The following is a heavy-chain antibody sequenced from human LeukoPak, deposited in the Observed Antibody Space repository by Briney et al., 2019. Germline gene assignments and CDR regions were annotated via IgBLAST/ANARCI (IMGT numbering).Heavy chain of an antibody. V-gene: IGHV3-53*01. Sequence: GGSLRLSCAASRFTVSSNYMSWVRQAPGKGLEWVSVIYSGGSTYYADSVKGRFTISRDNSKNTLYLQMNSLRAEDTAVYYCASGARRTSCLDYWGQGTLVTVSS. CDR3: ASGARRTSCLDY. D-gene: IGHD2-2*01. CDR1: RFTVSSNY. J-gene: IGHJ4*02. CDR2: IYSGGST.